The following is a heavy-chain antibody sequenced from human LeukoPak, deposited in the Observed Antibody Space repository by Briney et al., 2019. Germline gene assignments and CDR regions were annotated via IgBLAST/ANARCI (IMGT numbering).Heavy chain of an antibody. V-gene: IGHV4-4*07. CDR3: AREADCSSTSCYADYYYYMDV. CDR1: GGSISSYY. CDR2: IYTSGST. J-gene: IGHJ6*03. Sequence: KTSETLSLTCTVSGGSISSYYWSWIRQPAGKGLEWIGRIYTSGSTNYNPSLKSRVTMSVDTSKNQFSLKLSSVTAADTAVYYCAREADCSSTSCYADYYYYMDVWGKGTTVTVSS. D-gene: IGHD2-2*01.